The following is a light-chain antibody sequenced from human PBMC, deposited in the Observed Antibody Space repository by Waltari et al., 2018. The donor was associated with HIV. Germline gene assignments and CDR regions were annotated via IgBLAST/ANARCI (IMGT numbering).Light chain of an antibody. Sequence: DTVMTQSPDSLAVSLGERATINCKSSQSILYSSNNKSYLAWYQQKPGQPPNLLIYWASTRESGVPDRFSGSGSGTDFTLTITSLQAEDVAVYYCQQYYSTPHTFGQGTKLEIK. CDR2: WAS. J-gene: IGKJ2*01. CDR3: QQYYSTPHT. V-gene: IGKV4-1*01. CDR1: QSILYSSNNKSY.